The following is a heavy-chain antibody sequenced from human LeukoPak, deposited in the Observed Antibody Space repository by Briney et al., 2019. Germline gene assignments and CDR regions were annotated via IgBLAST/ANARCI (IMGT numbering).Heavy chain of an antibody. D-gene: IGHD6-13*01. J-gene: IGHJ4*02. CDR3: AKSKQQLVRPDY. Sequence: GGSLRLSCAASGFTFSSYAMSWVRQAPVKGLEWVSAISGSGGSTYYADSVKGRFTISRDNSKNTLYLQMNSLRAEDTAVYYCAKSKQQLVRPDYWGQGTLVTVSS. CDR1: GFTFSSYA. CDR2: ISGSGGST. V-gene: IGHV3-23*01.